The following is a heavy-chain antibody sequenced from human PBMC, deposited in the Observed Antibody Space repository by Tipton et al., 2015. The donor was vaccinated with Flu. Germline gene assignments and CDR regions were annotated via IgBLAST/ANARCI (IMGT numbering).Heavy chain of an antibody. V-gene: IGHV4-31*03. CDR2: VYHSGGA. CDR3: ARDGRPYCDLAGCHSAHVFDI. D-gene: IGHD3/OR15-3a*01. Sequence: TLSLTCSVSGGSIISGGYYWAWIRQFPGKGLEWIAHVYHSGGAPYNPSLKSRITISVDTSKNQFSLKMHSVIAADTAVYYCARDGRPYCDLAGCHSAHVFDIWSQGTKGTVSS. J-gene: IGHJ3*02. CDR1: GGSIISGGYY.